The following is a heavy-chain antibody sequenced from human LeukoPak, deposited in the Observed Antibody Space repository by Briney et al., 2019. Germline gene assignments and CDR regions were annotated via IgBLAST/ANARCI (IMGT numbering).Heavy chain of an antibody. J-gene: IGHJ4*02. V-gene: IGHV1-8*01. CDR1: GYTFVSYD. Sequence: ASVKVSCKASGYTFVSYDINWVRQATGQGPEWMGWMSPESGNTGYAQKFQGGVTMTRDTSINTAYMELSGLISEDTAVYYCTRGPPNWGYDSWGQGTLVTVSS. CDR2: MSPESGNT. CDR3: TRGPPNWGYDS. D-gene: IGHD7-27*01.